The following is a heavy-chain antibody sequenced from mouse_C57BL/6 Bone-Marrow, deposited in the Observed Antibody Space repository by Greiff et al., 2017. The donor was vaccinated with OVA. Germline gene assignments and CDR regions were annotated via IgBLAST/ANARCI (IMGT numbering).Heavy chain of an antibody. Sequence: EVKLMESGGGLVKPGGSLKLSCAASGFTFSSYAMSWVRQTPEKRLEWVATISDGGSYTYYPDNVKGRFTISRDNAKNNLYLQMSHLKSEDTAMYYCARSGVYSNYVGFAYWGQGTLVTVSA. CDR1: GFTFSSYA. V-gene: IGHV5-4*03. D-gene: IGHD2-5*01. CDR3: ARSGVYSNYVGFAY. J-gene: IGHJ3*01. CDR2: ISDGGSYT.